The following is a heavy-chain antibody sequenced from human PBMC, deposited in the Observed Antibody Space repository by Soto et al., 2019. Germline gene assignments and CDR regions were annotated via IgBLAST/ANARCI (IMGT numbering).Heavy chain of an antibody. D-gene: IGHD5-18*01. CDR1: GVSISNDAYS. CDR2: ISPSGMP. Sequence: SETLSLTCTASGVSISNDAYSWSWIRQPPGKGLECIGYISPSGMPSDNPPLRSRVTKSIDRSNDQLSRNLKSVTAADTGVYYCARERGGYGLFDSWGQGTLVTVSS. CDR3: ARERGGYGLFDS. J-gene: IGHJ5*01. V-gene: IGHV4-30-2*01.